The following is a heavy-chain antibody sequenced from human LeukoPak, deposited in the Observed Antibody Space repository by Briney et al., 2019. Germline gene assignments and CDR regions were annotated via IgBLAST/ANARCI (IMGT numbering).Heavy chain of an antibody. Sequence: SETLSLTCTVSGGSISSYYWSWIRQPAGKGLEWIGRIYTSGSTNYNPSLKSRVTMSVDTSKNQFSLKLSSVTAADTAVYYCARDYDFWSPIGYFDYWGQGTLVTVSS. CDR3: ARDYDFWSPIGYFDY. CDR2: IYTSGST. CDR1: GGSISSYY. V-gene: IGHV4-4*07. D-gene: IGHD3-3*01. J-gene: IGHJ4*02.